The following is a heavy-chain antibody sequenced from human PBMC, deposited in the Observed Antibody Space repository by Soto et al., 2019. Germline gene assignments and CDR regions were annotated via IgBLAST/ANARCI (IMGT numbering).Heavy chain of an antibody. CDR3: AKKSEIAVPRYYFGL. CDR1: GFTFGSYA. J-gene: IGHJ4*02. CDR2: MNGGGGST. V-gene: IGHV3-23*01. Sequence: GGSMKLSCAACGFTFGSYAMSWVRQETGKGLEWVSSMNGGGGSTYYAESVQGRFTISRDNSKNTLYLQMNSLRVEDTAVYYCAKKSEIAVPRYYFGLWGQGTLVTGSS. D-gene: IGHD2-21*01.